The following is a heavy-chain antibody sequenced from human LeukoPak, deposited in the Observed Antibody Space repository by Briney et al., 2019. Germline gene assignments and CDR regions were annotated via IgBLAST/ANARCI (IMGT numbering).Heavy chain of an antibody. Sequence: ASVKVSCKASGYTFTGYYMHWVRQAPGQGLEWMGWINPNSGGTNYAQKFQGRVTMTRDTSISTAYMELSRLRSDDTAVYYCAKDTGLGEFLYYYYYMDVWGKGTTVTISS. D-gene: IGHD3-10*01. J-gene: IGHJ6*03. V-gene: IGHV1-2*02. CDR3: AKDTGLGEFLYYYYYMDV. CDR1: GYTFTGYY. CDR2: INPNSGGT.